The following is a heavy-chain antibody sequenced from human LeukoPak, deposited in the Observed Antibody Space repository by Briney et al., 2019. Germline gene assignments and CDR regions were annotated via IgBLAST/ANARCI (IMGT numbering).Heavy chain of an antibody. V-gene: IGHV4-59*08. CDR2: IYYSGST. D-gene: IGHD2-8*01. CDR3: ARQLMGRSPSREYFDY. J-gene: IGHJ4*02. Sequence: KPSETLSLTCTVSGGSISSYYWSWIRQPPGKGLEWIGYIYYSGSTNYNPSLKSRVTMSLDMSKKQFSLKVSPVTAADTAVYYCARQLMGRSPSREYFDYWGQGTLVTVSS. CDR1: GGSISSYY.